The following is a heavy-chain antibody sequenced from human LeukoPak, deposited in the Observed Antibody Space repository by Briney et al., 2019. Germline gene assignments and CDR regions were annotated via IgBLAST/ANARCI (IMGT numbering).Heavy chain of an antibody. D-gene: IGHD6-19*01. V-gene: IGHV5-51*01. J-gene: IGHJ4*02. CDR2: IYPGDSGT. Sequence: GESLKISCKGSGSIFTSYWLGGVRQMPGKGLEWMGIIYPGDSGTRYSPSFQGQVTISADKSISTAYLQWGSLKASDTAMYYCARHLTYASAWYCPDYWGQGTLVTVSS. CDR3: ARHLTYASAWYCPDY. CDR1: GSIFTSYW.